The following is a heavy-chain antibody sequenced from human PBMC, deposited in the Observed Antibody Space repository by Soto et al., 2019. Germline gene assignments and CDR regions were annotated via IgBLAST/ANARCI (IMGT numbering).Heavy chain of an antibody. CDR3: AKGHYSGSHVYFDY. V-gene: IGHV3-23*01. Sequence: PGGSLRLSCAASGFTFSSYAMTWVRQAPGKGLEWVSGISAGAGSTYYADSVKGRFTISRDNSKNTLYLQMNSLRAEDTAVYYCAKGHYSGSHVYFDYWGQGNQVTVSS. CDR2: ISAGAGST. D-gene: IGHD1-26*01. CDR1: GFTFSSYA. J-gene: IGHJ4*02.